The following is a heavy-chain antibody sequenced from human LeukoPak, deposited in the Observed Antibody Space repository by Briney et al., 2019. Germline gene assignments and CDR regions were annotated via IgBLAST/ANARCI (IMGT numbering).Heavy chain of an antibody. CDR1: GXSFDTYG. Sequence: GGSLRLSCAASGXSFDTYGMHWVRQAPGKGLEWVAVIWYDGGHKYYAGSVKGRFTVSRDNSQNTLYLQMNSLRADDTALYYCARGSELGSTTAFDYWGQGTLVTVSS. CDR2: IWYDGGHK. J-gene: IGHJ4*02. V-gene: IGHV3-33*01. CDR3: ARGSELGSTTAFDY. D-gene: IGHD1-26*01.